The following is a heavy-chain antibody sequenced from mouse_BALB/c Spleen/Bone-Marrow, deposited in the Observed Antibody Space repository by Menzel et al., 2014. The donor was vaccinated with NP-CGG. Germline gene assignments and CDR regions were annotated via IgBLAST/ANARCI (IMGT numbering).Heavy chain of an antibody. J-gene: IGHJ4*01. CDR2: IHPNSGNT. CDR3: ARARGNYEDYVMDY. Sequence: QVQLQQSGSVLVRPGASVKLSCKTSGYTFTSSWIHWAKQRPGQGLEWIGEIHPNSGNTNYNEKFKDKATLTVDTSSRTAYVDLSSLTSEDSAVYYCARARGNYEDYVMDYWGRATSVTDSS. V-gene: IGHV1S130*01. D-gene: IGHD2-1*01. CDR1: GYTFTSSW.